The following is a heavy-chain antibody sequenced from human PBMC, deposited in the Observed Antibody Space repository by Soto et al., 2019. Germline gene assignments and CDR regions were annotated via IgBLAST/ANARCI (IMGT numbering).Heavy chain of an antibody. Sequence: SVKVSRKASGGTFSSYALSWVRQAPGQGLEWMGGIIPIFGTANYAQKFRGRVTITADESTSTAYMELSSLRSEDTAVYYCAARWCNNGVCPFNYCGQGTLVTFSS. J-gene: IGHJ4*02. V-gene: IGHV1-69*13. D-gene: IGHD2-8*01. CDR3: AARWCNNGVCPFNY. CDR1: GGTFSSYA. CDR2: IIPIFGTA.